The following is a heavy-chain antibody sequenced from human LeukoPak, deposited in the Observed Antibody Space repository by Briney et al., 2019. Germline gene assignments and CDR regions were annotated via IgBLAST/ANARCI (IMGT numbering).Heavy chain of an antibody. Sequence: PGGSLRLSCAASGFTFSSYWMSWVRQAPGKGLEWVSAISGSGGSTYYADSVKGRFTISRDNSKNTLYLQMNSLRAEDTAVYYCAKDRPCLARRGCWFGYAFDIWGQGTMVTVSS. CDR2: ISGSGGST. CDR3: AKDRPCLARRGCWFGYAFDI. D-gene: IGHD3-16*01. CDR1: GFTFSSYW. J-gene: IGHJ3*02. V-gene: IGHV3-23*01.